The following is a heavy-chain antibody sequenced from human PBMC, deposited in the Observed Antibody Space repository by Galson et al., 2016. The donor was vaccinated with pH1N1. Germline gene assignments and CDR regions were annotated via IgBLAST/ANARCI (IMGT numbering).Heavy chain of an antibody. CDR2: MYYTGNT. V-gene: IGHV4-39*07. Sequence: ETLSLTCVVSGGPITNSDYYWGWIRQPPGKGLDWITAMYYTGNTYYNPSLKSRVSISVDTSKNQFSLNVTSVTAADTAIYYCARIYYGEYIDFWGQGILVTVSS. J-gene: IGHJ4*02. CDR1: GGPITNSDYY. CDR3: ARIYYGEYIDF. D-gene: IGHD4-17*01.